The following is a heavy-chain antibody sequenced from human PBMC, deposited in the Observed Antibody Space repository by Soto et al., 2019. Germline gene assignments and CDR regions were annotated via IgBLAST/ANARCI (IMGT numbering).Heavy chain of an antibody. Sequence: ASVKVSCKAFGYSFSGYYLHWVRQAPGQGLEWMGWINPKSGASKYGQKFQGRVTMTRDTSSSTGYMELNTLTSDETAVYYCAKEAVIAAPPQDNWFDSWGQGTRVTF. CDR1: GYSFSGYY. CDR3: AKEAVIAAPPQDNWFDS. CDR2: INPKSGAS. J-gene: IGHJ5*01. V-gene: IGHV1-2*02. D-gene: IGHD2-15*01.